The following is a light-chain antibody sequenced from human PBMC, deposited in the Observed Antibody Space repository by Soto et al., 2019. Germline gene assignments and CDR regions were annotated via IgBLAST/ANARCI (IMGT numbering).Light chain of an antibody. CDR2: DAS. CDR1: QDISNY. J-gene: IGKJ4*01. CDR3: QQYDNLPRT. V-gene: IGKV1-33*01. Sequence: DIQMTQSPSSLSASVGDRVTITCQARQDISNYLNWYQQKTGKAPKLLIYDASNLETGVPSRFSGSGSGTDFTFTISSLQPEDIATYYCQQYDNLPRTFGGGTKVDIK.